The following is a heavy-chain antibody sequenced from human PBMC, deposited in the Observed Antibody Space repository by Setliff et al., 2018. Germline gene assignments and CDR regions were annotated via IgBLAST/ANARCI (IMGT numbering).Heavy chain of an antibody. Sequence: SETLSLTCTVSGGSISSSSYYWGWIRQPPGKGLEWIGSIYYSGSTYYNPSLKSRVTISVDTSKNQFSLKLSSVTAADTAVYYCARDRVTTLENYYYYYGMDVWGQGTTVTFSS. CDR1: GGSISSSSYY. J-gene: IGHJ6*02. D-gene: IGHD4-17*01. CDR2: IYYSGST. V-gene: IGHV4-39*07. CDR3: ARDRVTTLENYYYYYGMDV.